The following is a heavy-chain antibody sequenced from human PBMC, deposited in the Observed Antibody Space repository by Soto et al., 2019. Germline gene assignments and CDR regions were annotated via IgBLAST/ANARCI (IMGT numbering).Heavy chain of an antibody. CDR3: ARDGSSGYYAGLGWFDP. Sequence: SVKVSCKASGGTFSSYAISWVRQAPGQGLEWMGGIIPIFGTANYAQKFQGGVTITADESTSTAYMELSSLRSEDTAVYYCARDGSSGYYAGLGWFDPWGQGTLVTVSS. V-gene: IGHV1-69*13. CDR2: IIPIFGTA. J-gene: IGHJ5*02. D-gene: IGHD3-22*01. CDR1: GGTFSSYA.